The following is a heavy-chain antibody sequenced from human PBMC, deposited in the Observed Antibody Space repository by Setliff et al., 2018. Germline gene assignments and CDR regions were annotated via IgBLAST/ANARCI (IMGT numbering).Heavy chain of an antibody. Sequence: PGGSLRLSCAASGFMFDDYAMAWIRQVPGKGLEWVSSISFSSSSISYASSVKGRFTISRDSAKNSLFLQMKSLRAEDTAVYYCARAGGYDFHHLDYWGQGILVTVSS. D-gene: IGHD5-12*01. CDR3: ARAGGYDFHHLDY. CDR2: ISFSSSSI. J-gene: IGHJ4*02. CDR1: GFMFDDYA. V-gene: IGHV3-21*01.